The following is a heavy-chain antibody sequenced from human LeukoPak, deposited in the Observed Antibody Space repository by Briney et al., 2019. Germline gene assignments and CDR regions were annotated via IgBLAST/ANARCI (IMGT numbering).Heavy chain of an antibody. CDR3: ARAPRSFVSDFDY. D-gene: IGHD3-10*01. J-gene: IGHJ4*02. Sequence: GGSLRLSCSASGFTFSSYAMHWVRQAPGKGLEWVAVISYDGSNKYYADSVKGRFTISRDNAKNSLYLQMNSLRAEDRTVYYGARAPRSFVSDFDYWGKGTLVTVSS. V-gene: IGHV3-30*04. CDR1: GFTFSSYA. CDR2: ISYDGSNK.